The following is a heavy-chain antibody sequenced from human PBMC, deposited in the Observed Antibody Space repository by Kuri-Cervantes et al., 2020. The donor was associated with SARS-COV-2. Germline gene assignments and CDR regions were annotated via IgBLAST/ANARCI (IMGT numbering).Heavy chain of an antibody. V-gene: IGHV1-2*02. CDR1: GYTFTDYY. D-gene: IGHD1-1*01. Sequence: GGSLRLSCKASGYTFTDYYIHWVRQAPGQGLEWMGWINPRSGGTAFVEKFQGRAAMTRDTSMTTVYLEMNRLTSDDTAVYYCARLRQLEEGFWGQGTLVTVSS. J-gene: IGHJ4*02. CDR2: INPRSGGT. CDR3: ARLRQLEEGF.